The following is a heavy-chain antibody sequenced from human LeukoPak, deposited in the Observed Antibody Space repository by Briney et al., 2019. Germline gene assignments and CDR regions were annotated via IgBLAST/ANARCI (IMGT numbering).Heavy chain of an antibody. V-gene: IGHV4-59*01. CDR3: ARAGYSSGWRYNWFDP. CDR2: IYYSGST. D-gene: IGHD6-19*01. J-gene: IGHJ5*02. CDR1: GGSISSYY. Sequence: SETLSLTCTVSGGSISSYYWSWIRQPPGQGLEWIGYIYYSGSTNYNPSLKSRVTISVDTSKNQFSLKLSSVTAADAAVYYCARAGYSSGWRYNWFDPWGQGTLVTVSS.